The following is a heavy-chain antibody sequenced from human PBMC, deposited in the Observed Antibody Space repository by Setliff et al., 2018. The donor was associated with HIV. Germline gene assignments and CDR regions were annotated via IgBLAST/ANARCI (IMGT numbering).Heavy chain of an antibody. J-gene: IGHJ4*02. CDR1: GYTFTNYY. V-gene: IGHV1-46*01. CDR2: INPTGGGP. D-gene: IGHD2-15*01. Sequence: ASVKVSCKASGYTFTNYYIHWVRQAPGQGLQWMGLINPTGGGPRYAQKFRGRLTMSSDTSTSTVFMELSSLRSEDTDVYYCAKGGGYLDFWGQGTQVTVS. CDR3: AKGGGYLDF.